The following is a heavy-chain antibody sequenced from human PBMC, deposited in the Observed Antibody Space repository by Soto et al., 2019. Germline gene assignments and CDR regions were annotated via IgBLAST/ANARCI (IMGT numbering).Heavy chain of an antibody. V-gene: IGHV1-18*01. CDR3: VRFASSGWYTGGY. CDR1: GYIFTNYD. D-gene: IGHD6-19*01. Sequence: QVQLVQSGGEVKKPGASVKVSCKASGYIFTNYDIGWVRQAPGQGLEWMGWISPYSGITKYTQKVQGRVTMTTDTSTSTAYTELRSLRSDDTAVYYCVRFASSGWYTGGYWGQGTLVTVSS. CDR2: ISPYSGIT. J-gene: IGHJ4*02.